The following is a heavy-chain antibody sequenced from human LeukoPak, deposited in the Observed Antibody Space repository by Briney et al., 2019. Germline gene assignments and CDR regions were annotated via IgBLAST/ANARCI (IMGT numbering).Heavy chain of an antibody. J-gene: IGHJ5*02. CDR2: IYYSGST. D-gene: IGHD6-6*01. V-gene: IGHV4-59*12. CDR3: ARGGGTRVAARPRGNWFDP. Sequence: SSETLSLTCTVSGGSISSYYWSWIRQPPGKGLEWIGYIYYSGSTNYNPSLKSRVTISVDTSKNQFSLKLSSVTAADTAVYYCARGGGTRVAARPRGNWFDPWGQGTLVTVSS. CDR1: GGSISSYY.